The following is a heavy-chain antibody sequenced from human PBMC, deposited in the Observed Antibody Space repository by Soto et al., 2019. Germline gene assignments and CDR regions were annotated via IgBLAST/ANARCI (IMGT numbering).Heavy chain of an antibody. CDR3: AREVNNYYGMDV. Sequence: QVQLQESGPGLVKPSQTLSLTCSISGASISSDDYYWSWFRQPPGKGLEWIGYISYSGSTYYNPSLKSRITLSVDTSKTQFSLRLSSVAAADTAVFYCAREVNNYYGMDVWGQGTTVTVSS. CDR1: GASISSDDYY. J-gene: IGHJ6*02. CDR2: ISYSGST. V-gene: IGHV4-30-4*01.